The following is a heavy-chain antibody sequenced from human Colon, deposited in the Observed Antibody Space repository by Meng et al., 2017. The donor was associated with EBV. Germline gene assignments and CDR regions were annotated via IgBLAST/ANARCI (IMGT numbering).Heavy chain of an antibody. CDR3: ARVMRYQLLRFFDY. Sequence: LKGAGHDVRKPPGSLSPTCAVFGDSVRSVTWWTWARQSQGKGLGWIGEIYHGGSPNYNPSLESRVTISVDKSKNQFSLDLTSVTAADTAVYFCARVMRYQLLRFFDYWGQGILVTVSS. J-gene: IGHJ4*02. CDR2: IYHGGSP. V-gene: IGHV4-4*01. D-gene: IGHD2-2*01. CDR1: GDSVRSVTW.